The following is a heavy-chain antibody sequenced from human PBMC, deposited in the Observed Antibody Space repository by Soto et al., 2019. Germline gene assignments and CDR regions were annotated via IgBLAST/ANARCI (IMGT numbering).Heavy chain of an antibody. CDR2: IYYSGST. CDR1: GGSISSGDYY. Sequence: SETLSLTCTVSGGSISSGDYYWSWIRQPPGKGLEWIGYIYYSGSTYYNPSLKSRVTISVDTSKNQFSLKLSSVTAADTAVYYCARGPQYSSSWSYYYYGMDVWGQGTTVTVSS. CDR3: ARGPQYSSSWSYYYYGMDV. V-gene: IGHV4-30-4*01. D-gene: IGHD6-13*01. J-gene: IGHJ6*02.